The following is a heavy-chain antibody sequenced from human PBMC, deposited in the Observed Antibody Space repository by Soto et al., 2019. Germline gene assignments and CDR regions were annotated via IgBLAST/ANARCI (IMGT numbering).Heavy chain of an antibody. CDR2: ISGSGGST. CDR3: AITPIAAAGDYYFDY. D-gene: IGHD6-13*01. Sequence: GGSLRLSCAASGFTLSSYAMSWVRQAPGKGLEWVSAISGSGGSTYYADSVKGRFTISRDNSKNTLYLQMNSLRAEDTAVYYCAITPIAAAGDYYFDYWGQGTLVTVSS. CDR1: GFTLSSYA. J-gene: IGHJ4*02. V-gene: IGHV3-23*01.